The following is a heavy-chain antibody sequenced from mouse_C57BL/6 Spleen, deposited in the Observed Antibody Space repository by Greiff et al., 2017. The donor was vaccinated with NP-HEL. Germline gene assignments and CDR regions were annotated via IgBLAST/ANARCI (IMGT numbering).Heavy chain of an antibody. CDR3: ARRDWDVLDY. CDR2: ISSGSSTI. Sequence: EVKVVESGGGLVKPGGSLKLSCAASGFTFSDYGMHWVRQAPEKGLEWVAYISSGSSTIYYADTVKGRFTISRDNAKNTLFLQMTSLRSEDTAMYYCARRDWDVLDYWGQGTTLTVSS. J-gene: IGHJ2*01. CDR1: GFTFSDYG. V-gene: IGHV5-17*01. D-gene: IGHD4-1*01.